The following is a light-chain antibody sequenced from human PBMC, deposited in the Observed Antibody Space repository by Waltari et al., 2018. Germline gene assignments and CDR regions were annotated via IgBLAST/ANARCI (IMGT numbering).Light chain of an antibody. J-gene: IGLJ3*02. V-gene: IGLV2-14*03. CDR2: DVN. Sequence: QSALTQPASVSGSPGQSITISCTGTSSDVGGYNYVSWCQQHPGQAPQLVIYDVNNRPSGVSNRFSGSKSGNTASLTISGLQTEDEADYYCSSYTTSGTWVFGGGTKLAVL. CDR1: SSDVGGYNY. CDR3: SSYTTSGTWV.